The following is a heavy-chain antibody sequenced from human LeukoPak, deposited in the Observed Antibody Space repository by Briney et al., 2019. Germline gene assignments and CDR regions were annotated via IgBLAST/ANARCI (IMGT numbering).Heavy chain of an antibody. J-gene: IGHJ3*02. V-gene: IGHV1-46*01. CDR2: INPSGGST. D-gene: IGHD2-15*01. CDR3: ARKKSCSGGSCYSQEFAFDI. CDR1: GYTFTSYY. Sequence: GASVKVSCKASGYTFTSYYMHWVRQAPGQGLEWMGIINPSGGSTSYAQKFQGRVTMTRDTSTSTVYMELSSLRSKDTAVYYCARKKSCSGGSCYSQEFAFDIWGQGTMVTVSS.